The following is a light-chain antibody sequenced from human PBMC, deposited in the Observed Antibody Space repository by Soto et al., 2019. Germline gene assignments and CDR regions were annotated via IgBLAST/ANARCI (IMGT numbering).Light chain of an antibody. J-gene: IGKJ1*01. CDR3: QQSHSTPWT. CDR1: QTITTY. V-gene: IGKV1-39*01. Sequence: DIQMTQSPSSLSASVGDRVTISCRASQTITTYLNWYQQKPGKAPKLLIYGASSVQSGVPSRLPGSGSGTDFNLTISSLQPEDFATYHCQQSHSTPWTVGQGTKVEIK. CDR2: GAS.